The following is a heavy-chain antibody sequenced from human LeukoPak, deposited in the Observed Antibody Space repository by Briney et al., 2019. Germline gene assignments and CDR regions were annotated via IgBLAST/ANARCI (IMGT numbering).Heavy chain of an antibody. CDR2: IYYSGST. CDR3: ARDTAVGTRYFDY. D-gene: IGHD5-18*01. V-gene: IGHV4-39*02. Sequence: SETLSLSCTVAGGSISSSSNYWGWIRQPPGKGLEWIGSIYYSGSTYYNPSLKSRVTISVDTSKNQFSLKLSSVTAADTAVYYCARDTAVGTRYFDYWGQGTLVTLSS. J-gene: IGHJ4*02. CDR1: GGSISSSSNY.